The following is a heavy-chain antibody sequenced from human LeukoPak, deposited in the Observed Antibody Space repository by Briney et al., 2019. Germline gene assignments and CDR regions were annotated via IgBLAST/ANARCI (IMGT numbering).Heavy chain of an antibody. Sequence: GVSLRLSCAASGFTFSRYAMSWVRQAPGKGLEWVSAISGSGGSKYYADSVKGRFTISRDNSKNTLYLQMNSLRAEDTAVYYCAKSRARIAVAGTVYFQHWGQGTLVTVSS. V-gene: IGHV3-23*01. J-gene: IGHJ1*01. CDR2: ISGSGGSK. D-gene: IGHD6-19*01. CDR1: GFTFSRYA. CDR3: AKSRARIAVAGTVYFQH.